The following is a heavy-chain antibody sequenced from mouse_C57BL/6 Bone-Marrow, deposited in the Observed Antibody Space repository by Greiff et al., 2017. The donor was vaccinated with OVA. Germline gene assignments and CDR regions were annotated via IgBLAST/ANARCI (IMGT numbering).Heavy chain of an antibody. CDR3: ARRGERNAMDY. J-gene: IGHJ4*01. CDR2: IYPGSGST. CDR1: GYTFTSYW. Sequence: QVHVKQPGAELVKPGASVKMSCKASGYTFTSYWITWVKQRPGQGLEWIGDIYPGSGSTNYNEKFKSKATLTVDTSSSTAYMQLSSLTSEDSAVYYCARRGERNAMDYWGQGTSVTVSS. V-gene: IGHV1-55*01.